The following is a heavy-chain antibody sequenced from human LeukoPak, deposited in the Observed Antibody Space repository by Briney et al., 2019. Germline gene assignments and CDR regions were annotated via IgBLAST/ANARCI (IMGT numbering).Heavy chain of an antibody. CDR2: ISSSGSTI. V-gene: IGHV3-11*01. D-gene: IGHD2-2*03. CDR3: ARDPSMDFSAFDP. CDR1: GFSFSDYA. J-gene: IGHJ5*02. Sequence: PGGSLRLSCVISGFSFSDYAMTWVRQAPGKGLEWVSYISSSGSTIYYADSVKGRFTISRDNAKNSLYLQMNSLRAEDTAVYYCARDPSMDFSAFDPWGQGTLVTVSS.